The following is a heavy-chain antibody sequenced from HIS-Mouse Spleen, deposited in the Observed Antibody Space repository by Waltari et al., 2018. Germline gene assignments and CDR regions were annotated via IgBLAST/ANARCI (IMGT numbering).Heavy chain of an antibody. J-gene: IGHJ2*01. CDR2: MNPDSGNT. V-gene: IGHV1-8*01. CDR3: AREIPYSSSWYDWYFDL. CDR1: GYTFTSYD. Sequence: QVQLVQSGAEVKKPGASVKVSCKASGYTFTSYDINWVRQATGQGLEWMGWMNPDSGNTGYAQKFQGRVTMTRNTSISTAYMERSSLRSEDTAVYYCAREIPYSSSWYDWYFDLWGRGTLVTVSS. D-gene: IGHD6-13*01.